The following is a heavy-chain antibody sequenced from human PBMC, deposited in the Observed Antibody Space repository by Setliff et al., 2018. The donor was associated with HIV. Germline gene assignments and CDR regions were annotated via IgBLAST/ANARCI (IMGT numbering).Heavy chain of an antibody. Sequence: NPSETLSLTCAASGYSINSGFSRAWIRQPPGQGPQWIGSIYQSGSIYYNPSLQSRVTISVDSSKNQFSLNLFSVTAADTAVYYCARPRRVRSRAWYWFDIWGQGTLVTVS. J-gene: IGHJ5*02. CDR1: GYSINSGFS. CDR2: IYQSGSI. V-gene: IGHV4-38-2*01. D-gene: IGHD6-19*01. CDR3: ARPRRVRSRAWYWFDI.